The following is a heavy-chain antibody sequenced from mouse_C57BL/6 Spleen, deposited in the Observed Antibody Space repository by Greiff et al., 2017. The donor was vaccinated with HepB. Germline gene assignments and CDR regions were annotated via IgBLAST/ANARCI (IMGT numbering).Heavy chain of an antibody. D-gene: IGHD2-12*01. CDR1: GYTFTSYW. V-gene: IGHV1-50*01. CDR3: ARYSVGAMDY. Sequence: VQLQQPGAELVKPGASVKLSCKASGYTFTSYWMQWVKQRPGQGLEWIGEIDPSDSYTNYNQKFKGKATLTVDTSSSTAYMQLSSLTSEDSAVYYCARYSVGAMDYWGQGTSVTVSS. CDR2: IDPSDSYT. J-gene: IGHJ4*01.